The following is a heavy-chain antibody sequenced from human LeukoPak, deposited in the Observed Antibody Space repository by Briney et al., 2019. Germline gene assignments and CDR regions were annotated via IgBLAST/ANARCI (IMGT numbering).Heavy chain of an antibody. J-gene: IGHJ4*02. V-gene: IGHV3-21*01. CDR3: ARDTTVYGDFDY. Sequence: KPGGSLRLSCAASGFTFSSYSMNWVRQAPGKGLEWVSSISSSSSYIYYADSVKGRFTISRDNAKNSLYLQMNSLRAEDTAVYYYARDTTVYGDFDYWGQGTLVTVSS. CDR2: ISSSSSYI. D-gene: IGHD4-17*01. CDR1: GFTFSSYS.